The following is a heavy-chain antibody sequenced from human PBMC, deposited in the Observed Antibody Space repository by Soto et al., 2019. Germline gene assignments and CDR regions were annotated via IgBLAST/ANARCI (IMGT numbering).Heavy chain of an antibody. V-gene: IGHV3-30*04. Sequence: GGSLRLSCVVSGFIFSNSAMHWVRQAPDKGLEWVAVVSFDGSNKYYADSVKGRFTISRDNSKNTLYLQMNSLRVEDTAVYYCARAAGPVDTAMVTYFYYSMDVWGQGTTVTVSS. CDR3: ARAAGPVDTAMVTYFYYSMDV. CDR1: GFIFSNSA. CDR2: VSFDGSNK. J-gene: IGHJ6*02. D-gene: IGHD5-18*01.